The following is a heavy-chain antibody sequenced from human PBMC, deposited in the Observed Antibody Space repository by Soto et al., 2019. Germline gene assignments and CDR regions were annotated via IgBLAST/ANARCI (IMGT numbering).Heavy chain of an antibody. Sequence: ASVKVSCKASGYTFTSYDINWVRQATGQGLEWMGWMNPNSGNTGYAQKFQGRVTMTRNTSISTAYMELRSLRSDDTAVYYCARDSPSRITIFGVVTHIYYFDYWGQGTLVTVSS. J-gene: IGHJ4*02. V-gene: IGHV1-8*01. CDR2: MNPNSGNT. CDR1: GYTFTSYD. D-gene: IGHD3-3*01. CDR3: ARDSPSRITIFGVVTHIYYFDY.